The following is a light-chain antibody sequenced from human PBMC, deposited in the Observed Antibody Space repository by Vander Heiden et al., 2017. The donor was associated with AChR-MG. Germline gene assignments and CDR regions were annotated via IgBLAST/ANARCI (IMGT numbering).Light chain of an antibody. CDR1: SSDVCGYNY. CDR3: CSYAGSYKV. Sequence: QSALTQPRSVSGSPGQSCTITCTGTSSDVCGYNYVSWYQQHPGKAPKPMIYDVSKRPSGVPDRFSGPKSGNTASLTISGLQAEDEADYYCCSYAGSYKVFGTGTKVTVL. V-gene: IGLV2-11*01. CDR2: DVS. J-gene: IGLJ1*01.